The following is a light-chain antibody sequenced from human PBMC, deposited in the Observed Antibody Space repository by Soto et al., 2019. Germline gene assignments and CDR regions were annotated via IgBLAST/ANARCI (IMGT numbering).Light chain of an antibody. J-gene: IGLJ1*01. CDR2: NNN. V-gene: IGLV1-44*01. CDR3: AAWDDSLNGLV. Sequence: QSVLTQPPSASGTPGQRVTISCSGSSSNIGSNTVNWYQQLPGTAPKLLIYNNNQRPSGVPDRFSGSKSGTSASLAISGRQCEDEADYYCAAWDDSLNGLVFGTGTKVTVL. CDR1: SSNIGSNT.